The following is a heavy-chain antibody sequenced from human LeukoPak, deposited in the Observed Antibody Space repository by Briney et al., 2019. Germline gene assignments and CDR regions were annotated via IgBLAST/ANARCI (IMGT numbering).Heavy chain of an antibody. J-gene: IGHJ4*02. D-gene: IGHD3-22*01. CDR2: IYYSGST. V-gene: IGHV4-39*07. CDR3: ARLINSSGYHNYFDY. CDR1: GGSITMSSYY. Sequence: SETLSLTCTASGGSITMSSYYWGRHRKPPGKDLEWIGSIYYSGSTYYNPSLRSRVTTSVDTSKNQFSLKLSAVTAADTAVYYCARLINSSGYHNYFDYWGQGTPVTVSS.